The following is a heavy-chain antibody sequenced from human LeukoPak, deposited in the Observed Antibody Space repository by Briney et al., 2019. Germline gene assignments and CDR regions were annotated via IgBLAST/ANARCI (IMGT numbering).Heavy chain of an antibody. J-gene: IGHJ5*02. CDR3: ARDLSRFWFDP. D-gene: IGHD3-3*02. Sequence: SETLSLTCAVSSGLISSGGYSWSWIQQPPGKGLEWIGYIYNSGSTYYNPSLKSRVTISVDRSKNQFSLKLSSVTAADTAVYYCARDLSRFWFDPWGQGTLVTVSS. V-gene: IGHV4-30-2*01. CDR1: SGLISSGGYS. CDR2: IYNSGST.